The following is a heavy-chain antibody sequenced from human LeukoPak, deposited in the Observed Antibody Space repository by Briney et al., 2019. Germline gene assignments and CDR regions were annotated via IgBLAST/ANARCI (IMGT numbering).Heavy chain of an antibody. J-gene: IGHJ4*02. V-gene: IGHV3-7*01. D-gene: IGHD3-22*01. CDR2: IKQDGSEK. CDR3: AKDPTHYRVWDDYDSTVLSY. Sequence: LPGGSLRLSCAASGFTFSSYGMHWVRQAPGKGLEWVANIKQDGSEKYYVDSVKGRFTISRDNAKNSLYLQMNSLRAADTAVYYCAKDPTHYRVWDDYDSTVLSYWGQGTLVTVSS. CDR1: GFTFSSYG.